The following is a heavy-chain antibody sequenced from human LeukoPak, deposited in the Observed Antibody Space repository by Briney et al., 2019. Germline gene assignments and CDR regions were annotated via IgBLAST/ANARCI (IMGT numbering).Heavy chain of an antibody. Sequence: SETLSLTCTVSGGSISSGSYYWSWIRQPPGKGLEWIGSIYHSGSTYYNPSLKSRVTISVDTSKNQFSLKLSSVTAADTAVYYCARHPGLAHYDFWSGYYSTDYWGQGTLVTVSS. V-gene: IGHV4-39*01. D-gene: IGHD3-3*01. J-gene: IGHJ4*02. CDR2: IYHSGST. CDR1: GGSISSGSYY. CDR3: ARHPGLAHYDFWSGYYSTDY.